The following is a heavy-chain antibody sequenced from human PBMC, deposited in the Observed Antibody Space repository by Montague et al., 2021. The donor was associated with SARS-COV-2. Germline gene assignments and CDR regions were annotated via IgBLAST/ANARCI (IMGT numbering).Heavy chain of an antibody. Sequence: SLSLSCAVSGFIFSSYAMSWVRQAPGKGLEWVSVISGIGGSTYYADSVKGRFTISRDNSKNTLYLQMNSLRAEDTAVYYCAKGLSSGSYYSSYFDYWGQGTLVTVSS. CDR3: AKGLSSGSYYSSYFDY. CDR2: ISGIGGST. D-gene: IGHD3-10*01. J-gene: IGHJ4*02. V-gene: IGHV3-23*01. CDR1: GFIFSSYA.